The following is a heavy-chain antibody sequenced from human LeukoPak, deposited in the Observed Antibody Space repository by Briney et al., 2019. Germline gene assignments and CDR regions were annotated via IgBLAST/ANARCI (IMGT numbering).Heavy chain of an antibody. CDR1: GVTLSNYG. CDR3: AKRGVVIRVILVGFHKEANYFDS. CDR2: ISGSGGST. D-gene: IGHD3-22*01. V-gene: IGHV3-23*01. Sequence: GGSLRLSCAVSGVTLSNYGMSWVRQAPGKGLEWVAGISGSGGSTNYADSVKGRFTISRDSPKNTLYLQMNSLRAEDTAVYFCAKRGVVIRVILVGFHKEANYFDSWGQGALVTVSS. J-gene: IGHJ4*01.